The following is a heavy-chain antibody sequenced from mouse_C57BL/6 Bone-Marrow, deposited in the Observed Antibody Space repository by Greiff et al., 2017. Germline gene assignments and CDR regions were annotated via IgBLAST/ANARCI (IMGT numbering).Heavy chain of an antibody. CDR1: GYTFTSYD. J-gene: IGHJ1*03. CDR2: IYPRDGST. CDR3: ARDYGSSYWYFDV. D-gene: IGHD1-1*01. V-gene: IGHV1-85*01. Sequence: VQLVESGPELVKPGASVKLSRKASGYTFTSYDINWVKQRPGQGLEWIGWIYPRDGSTKYNEKFKGKATLTVDTSSSTAYMELHSLTSEDSAVYFCARDYGSSYWYFDVWGTGTTVTVSS.